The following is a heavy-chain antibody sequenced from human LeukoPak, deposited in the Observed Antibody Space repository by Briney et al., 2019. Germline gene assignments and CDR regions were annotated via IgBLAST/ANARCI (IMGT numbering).Heavy chain of an antibody. Sequence: SVKVSCKASGGTFSSYAISWVRQAPGQGLEWMGGIIPIFGTANYAQKFQGRVTITADESTSTAYMELSSLRSEDTAVYYCASITMVRGALDYWGQGTLVTVSS. V-gene: IGHV1-69*13. CDR3: ASITMVRGALDY. J-gene: IGHJ4*02. CDR2: IIPIFGTA. CDR1: GGTFSSYA. D-gene: IGHD3-10*01.